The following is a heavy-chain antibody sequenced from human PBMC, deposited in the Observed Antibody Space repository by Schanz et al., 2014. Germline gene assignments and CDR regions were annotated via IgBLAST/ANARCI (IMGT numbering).Heavy chain of an antibody. Sequence: EVQLVESGGGLVQPGGSLRLSCAASGLIFSNYVMSWVRQAPGKRLEWVSTIGTSGGTNYAESVKGRFTISRDNSKNTLYLQMNSLRAEDTAVYFCAKIERNEDWGQGTLVTVSS. D-gene: IGHD1-1*01. CDR1: GLIFSNYV. J-gene: IGHJ4*02. CDR2: IGTSGGT. CDR3: AKIERNED. V-gene: IGHV3-23*04.